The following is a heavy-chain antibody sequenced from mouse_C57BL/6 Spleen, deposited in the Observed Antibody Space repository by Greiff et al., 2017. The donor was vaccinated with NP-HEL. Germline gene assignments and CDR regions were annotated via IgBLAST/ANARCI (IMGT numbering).Heavy chain of an antibody. D-gene: IGHD3-3*01. Sequence: EVQGVESGGGLVKPGGSLKLSCAASGFTFSDYGMHWVRQAPEKGLEWVAYISSGSSTIYYAATVKGRFTISRDNAKNTLFLQMTSLRSEDTAMYYCATGGDLAWFAYWGQGTLVTVSA. CDR2: ISSGSSTI. V-gene: IGHV5-17*01. J-gene: IGHJ3*01. CDR3: ATGGDLAWFAY. CDR1: GFTFSDYG.